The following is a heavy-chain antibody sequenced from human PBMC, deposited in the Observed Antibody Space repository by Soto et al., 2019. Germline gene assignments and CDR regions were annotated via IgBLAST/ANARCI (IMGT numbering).Heavy chain of an antibody. V-gene: IGHV4-34*01. Sequence: SETLSLTCAVYGGSFSGYYWNWIRQPPGKGLEWIGEINHSGSTNYNPSLKSRVTISVDTSKNQFSLKLSSVTAADTAVYYCARGLGGSGSVEGMDLWGQGTTVTVS. J-gene: IGHJ6*02. CDR3: ARGLGGSGSVEGMDL. CDR2: INHSGST. D-gene: IGHD3-10*01. CDR1: GGSFSGYY.